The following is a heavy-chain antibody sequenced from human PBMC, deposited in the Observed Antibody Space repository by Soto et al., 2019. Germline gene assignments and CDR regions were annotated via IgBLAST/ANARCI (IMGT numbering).Heavy chain of an antibody. D-gene: IGHD2-15*01. J-gene: IGHJ5*02. V-gene: IGHV1-18*01. Sequence: GASVKVSCKASGYTFTSYGISWVRQAPGQGLEWMGWISAYNGNTNYAQKLQGRVTMTTDTSTSTAYMELRSLRSDDTAVYYCARVKSCSGGSCYANWFDPWGQGTLVTVSS. CDR1: GYTFTSYG. CDR3: ARVKSCSGGSCYANWFDP. CDR2: ISAYNGNT.